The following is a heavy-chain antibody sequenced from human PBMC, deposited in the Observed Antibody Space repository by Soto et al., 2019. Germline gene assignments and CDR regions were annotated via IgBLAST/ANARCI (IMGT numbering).Heavy chain of an antibody. Sequence: QVQLVESGGDLVKPGGSLRLSCAASGFTFSDYYMSWVRQAPGKGLEWLSYISPSSSYTNYADSVKGRFTISRDNARNSLYLQMYSLRAEYTADYFRARLSGMATRVAGARNFDCWGQGALVTVSS. CDR3: ARLSGMATRVAGARNFDC. CDR2: ISPSSSYT. V-gene: IGHV3-11*06. CDR1: GFTFSDYY. D-gene: IGHD1-26*01. J-gene: IGHJ4*02.